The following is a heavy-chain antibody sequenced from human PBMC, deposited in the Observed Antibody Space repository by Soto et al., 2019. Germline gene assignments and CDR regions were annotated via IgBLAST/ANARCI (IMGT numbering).Heavy chain of an antibody. V-gene: IGHV3-23*01. CDR2: IGGSGGNR. CDR1: GFTFNAYA. Sequence: EVQLLESGGDLVQPGGSLLLSCAASGFTFNAYAMTWVRQAPGKGLEWVSAIGGSGGNRYYAASVKGRFTISRDNSKDTLDLQMNRLRVEDTAVYYCARVASDYINSIDHWGQGILVTVSS. CDR3: ARVASDYINSIDH. J-gene: IGHJ4*02. D-gene: IGHD4-4*01.